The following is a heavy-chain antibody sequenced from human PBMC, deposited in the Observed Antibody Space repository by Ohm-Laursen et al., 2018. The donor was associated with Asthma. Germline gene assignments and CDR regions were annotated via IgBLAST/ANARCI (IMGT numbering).Heavy chain of an antibody. V-gene: IGHV3-74*01. CDR3: AYEFGGSGDY. CDR2: INGDGGIK. Sequence: SLRLSCSASGFTFSTYWMHWVRQAPGKGLVWVSRINGDGGIKSYAASVKGRFTISRDDAKNTVYLQMNSRRVDDTAVYYCAYEFGGSGDYWGQGTLVTVSS. J-gene: IGHJ4*02. CDR1: GFTFSTYW. D-gene: IGHD3-10*01.